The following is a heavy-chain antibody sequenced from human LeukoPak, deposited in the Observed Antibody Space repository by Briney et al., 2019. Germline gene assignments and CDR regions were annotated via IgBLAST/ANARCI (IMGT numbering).Heavy chain of an antibody. J-gene: IGHJ4*02. D-gene: IGHD5-18*01. V-gene: IGHV1-8*01. CDR2: MNPVSGNT. Sequence: ASVKVSCKASGYTFTSYDINWVRQATGQGLEWMGWMNPVSGNTGFAQKFQGRVTMTRNTSISTAYMELNSLRSEDTAVYYCARGGGYSYGRLDYWGQGTLVTVSS. CDR3: ARGGGYSYGRLDY. CDR1: GYTFTSYD.